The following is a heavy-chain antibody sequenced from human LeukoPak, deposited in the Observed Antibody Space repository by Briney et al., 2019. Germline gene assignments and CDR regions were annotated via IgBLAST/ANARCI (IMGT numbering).Heavy chain of an antibody. CDR2: KYYSGST. D-gene: IGHD5-18*01. J-gene: IGHJ4*02. V-gene: IGHV4-61*01. Sequence: KPSESLSLTCAVSGVSINTCCYYWTWIRQPPGKGLEWIGYKYYSGSTRYNSSLRSRLTISLDTSKNQFSLRLTYVIAADPAVYYCARGRSYGFDSDSWGQGTLVIVSS. CDR1: GVSINTCCYY. CDR3: ARGRSYGFDSDS.